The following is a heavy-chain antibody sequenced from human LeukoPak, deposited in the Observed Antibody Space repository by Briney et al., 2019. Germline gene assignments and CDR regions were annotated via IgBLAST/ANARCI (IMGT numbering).Heavy chain of an antibody. CDR3: ARSPWLEYYYDSSGYPTNIYYFDY. D-gene: IGHD3-22*01. J-gene: IGHJ4*02. Sequence: ASVKVSCKASGYTFTSYYIHWVRQAPGQGLEWMGVINPSGGRTTYAQKFQGRVTMTRGTSTSTVYMELSSLRSDDTAVYYCARSPWLEYYYDSSGYPTNIYYFDYWGQGTLVTVSS. V-gene: IGHV1-46*01. CDR1: GYTFTSYY. CDR2: INPSGGRT.